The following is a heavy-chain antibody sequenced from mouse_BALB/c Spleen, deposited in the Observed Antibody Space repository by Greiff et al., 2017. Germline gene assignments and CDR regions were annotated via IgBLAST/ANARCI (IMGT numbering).Heavy chain of an antibody. CDR2: ISSGGST. D-gene: IGHD1-1*01. Sequence: EVQGVESGGGLVKPGGSLKLSCAASGFTFSSYAMSWVRQTPEKRLEWVASISSGGSTYYPDSVKGRFTISRDNARNILYLQMSSLRSEDTAMYYFARGYYGSSYAMDYWGQGTSVTVSS. J-gene: IGHJ4*01. CDR1: GFTFSSYA. CDR3: ARGYYGSSYAMDY. V-gene: IGHV5-6-5*01.